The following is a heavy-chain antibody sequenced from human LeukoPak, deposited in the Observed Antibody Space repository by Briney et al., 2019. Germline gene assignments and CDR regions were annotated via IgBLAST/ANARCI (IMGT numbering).Heavy chain of an antibody. CDR1: GFTFSSHW. J-gene: IGHJ4*02. CDR2: IKQDGSEK. CDR3: AKDKSRSVVVPAAHALDY. D-gene: IGHD2-2*01. Sequence: AGGSLRLSCAASGFTFSSHWMSWVRQAPGKGLEWVANIKQDGSEKNYVDSVKGRFTISRDNAKNSLYLQMNSLRAEDTAVYYCAKDKSRSVVVPAAHALDYWGQGTLVTVSS. V-gene: IGHV3-7*01.